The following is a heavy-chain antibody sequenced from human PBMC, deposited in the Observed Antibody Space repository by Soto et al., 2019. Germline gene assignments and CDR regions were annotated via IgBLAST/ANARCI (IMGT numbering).Heavy chain of an antibody. CDR3: AREDDGGDRDYYGLDV. CDR2: IHYSGSV. V-gene: IGHV4-30-4*01. CDR1: GGSISSEYYH. J-gene: IGHJ6*02. Sequence: SETLSLTCTVSGGSISSEYYHWTWIRQSPGKGLEWIGYIHYSGSVHYNPSLQSRLTMSVDTSKNLFSLKLSSVTAADTAVYFCAREDDGGDRDYYGLDVWGQGTTVTVSS. D-gene: IGHD2-21*02.